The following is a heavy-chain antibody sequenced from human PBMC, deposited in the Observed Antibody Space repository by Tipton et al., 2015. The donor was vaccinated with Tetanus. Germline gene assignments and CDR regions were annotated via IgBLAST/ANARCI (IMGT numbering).Heavy chain of an antibody. Sequence: QSGAEVKKPGASVKVSCKASGYTFTHYGISWVRQAPGQGLEWVGWISPFTGDTEYAQKFQGRVTMTADNSMGTAYMGLSSVRSDDTAVYYCARCNDYGSLTPIDLWGPGTRVTVSS. V-gene: IGHV1-18*01. D-gene: IGHD4-17*01. J-gene: IGHJ5*02. CDR3: ARCNDYGSLTPIDL. CDR2: ISPFTGDT. CDR1: GYTFTHYG.